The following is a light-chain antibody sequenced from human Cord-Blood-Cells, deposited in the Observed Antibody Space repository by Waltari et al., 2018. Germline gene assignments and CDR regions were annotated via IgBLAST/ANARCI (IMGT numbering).Light chain of an antibody. CDR3: QSYDSSLSGWV. CDR2: GNS. Sequence: QSVLTQPPSVSGAPGQRVTISCTGSSPNIGAGHDVHWYQQLPGTAPKLLLYGNSNRPSGVPDLFSGSKSGTAASLAITGLQAEDEADYYCQSYDSSLSGWVFGGGTKLTVL. CDR1: SPNIGAGHD. J-gene: IGLJ3*02. V-gene: IGLV1-40*01.